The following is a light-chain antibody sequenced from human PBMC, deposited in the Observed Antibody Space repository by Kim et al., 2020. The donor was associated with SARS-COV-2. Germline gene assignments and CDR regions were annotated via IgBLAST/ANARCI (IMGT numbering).Light chain of an antibody. Sequence: SVGDRVFITCRTSQTSSTQLNWYRQKPGKAPELLIYAASTLQTAVPSRFSGSGSGTEVTFTIRALQPGDSATYFCQQGYSASQITFAQGTRLEIK. CDR1: QTSSTQ. J-gene: IGKJ5*01. CDR2: AAS. V-gene: IGKV1-39*01. CDR3: QQGYSASQIT.